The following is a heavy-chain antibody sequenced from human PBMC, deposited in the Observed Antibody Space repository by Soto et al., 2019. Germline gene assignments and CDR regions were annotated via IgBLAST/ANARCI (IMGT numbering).Heavy chain of an antibody. D-gene: IGHD4-17*01. CDR1: GYTFTSYG. CDR2: ISAHNGNT. CDR3: ARDRAFSNGYYGFYFDY. V-gene: IGHV1-18*04. Sequence: HLVQSGAEVKPPGASVKVSCKASGYTFTSYGITWVRQAPGQGLEWVGWISAHNGNTNYGQKFKDRVTMTTDTSTSTAYMELRSLRSDDTAIYYCARDRAFSNGYYGFYFDYWGQGSLVTVSS. J-gene: IGHJ4*02.